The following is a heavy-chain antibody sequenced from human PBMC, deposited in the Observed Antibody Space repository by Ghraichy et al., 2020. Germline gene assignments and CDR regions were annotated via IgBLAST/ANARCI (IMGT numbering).Heavy chain of an antibody. J-gene: IGHJ5*02. V-gene: IGHV1-2*02. Sequence: ASVKVSCKASGYTFTDHYIHWERQAPGQGLEWMGWINPNSGGTKYAQKFQGRVTMTRDTSISTVYLEVTSLTSDDTAVYFCAKDAADGYSSSYHQVPWGQGTLVTVSS. D-gene: IGHD6-13*01. CDR2: INPNSGGT. CDR3: AKDAADGYSSSYHQVP. CDR1: GYTFTDHY.